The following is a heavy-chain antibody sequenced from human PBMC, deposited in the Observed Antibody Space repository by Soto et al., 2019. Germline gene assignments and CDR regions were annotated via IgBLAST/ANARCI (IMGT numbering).Heavy chain of an antibody. Sequence: SETLSLTCTVSGGSVSSSSYYWGWIRQPPGKGLEWIGSIYYSGSTYYNPSLKSRVTISVDTSKNQFSLKLSSVTAADTAVYYCARHNSGWYYHYYYGMDVWGQGTTVTVSS. D-gene: IGHD6-19*01. CDR2: IYYSGST. V-gene: IGHV4-39*01. J-gene: IGHJ6*02. CDR1: GGSVSSSSYY. CDR3: ARHNSGWYYHYYYGMDV.